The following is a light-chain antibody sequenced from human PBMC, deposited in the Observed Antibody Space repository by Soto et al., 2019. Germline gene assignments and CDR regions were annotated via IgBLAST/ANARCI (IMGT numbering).Light chain of an antibody. Sequence: QSVLTQPPSASGTPGQRVTISCSGSNSNIGSNAVNWYLQLPGTAPKVFIYSNNQPPSGVPDRFSGSKSGTSASLAISGLQSEDEADYYCAAWDDRLNGVVFGGGTKLTVL. J-gene: IGLJ2*01. V-gene: IGLV1-44*01. CDR3: AAWDDRLNGVV. CDR1: NSNIGSNA. CDR2: SNN.